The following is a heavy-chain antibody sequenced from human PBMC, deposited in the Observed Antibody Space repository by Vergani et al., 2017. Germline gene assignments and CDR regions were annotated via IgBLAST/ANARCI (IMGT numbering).Heavy chain of an antibody. Sequence: VQLVESGGGSAQPGESLRLSCVASGFTFTAHGLNWVRQAPGKGLEWVSGISGQNFRTHYADSVKGRFSISRDNSKNTVFLQMHSLRAEDTAIYYCVKEKIDLGSYFFDSWGHGILVTVSS. D-gene: IGHD2/OR15-2a*01. CDR3: VKEKIDLGSYFFDS. CDR2: ISGQNFRT. V-gene: IGHV3-23*04. CDR1: GFTFTAHG. J-gene: IGHJ4*01.